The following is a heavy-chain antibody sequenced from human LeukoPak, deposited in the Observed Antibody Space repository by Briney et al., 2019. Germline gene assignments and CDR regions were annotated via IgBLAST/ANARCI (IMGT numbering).Heavy chain of an antibody. Sequence: SVKASCKASGGTFSSYAISWVRQAPGQGLEWMGGIIPIFGTANYAQKFQGRVTITADKSTSTAYMELSSLRYEDTAVYYCARSLVPNYDFWSGYPSPFDYWGQGTLVTVSS. CDR1: GGTFSSYA. D-gene: IGHD3-3*01. J-gene: IGHJ4*02. CDR2: IIPIFGTA. V-gene: IGHV1-69*06. CDR3: ARSLVPNYDFWSGYPSPFDY.